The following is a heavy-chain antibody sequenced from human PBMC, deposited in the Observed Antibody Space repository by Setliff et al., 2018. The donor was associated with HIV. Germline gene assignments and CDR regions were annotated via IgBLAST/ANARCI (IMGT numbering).Heavy chain of an antibody. CDR3: AVEHQFQGPCWFDP. J-gene: IGHJ5*02. V-gene: IGHV4-61*02. CDR2: IYTSGST. CDR1: GGSISSGTYY. Sequence: PSETLSLTCTVSGGSISSGTYYWSWVRQAAGKGLEWIGRIYTSGSTNYNPSLKSRVTMSLDTSKNQFSLKLSSVTAADTAVYYCAVEHQFQGPCWFDPWGQGTLVTVSS. D-gene: IGHD2-21*01.